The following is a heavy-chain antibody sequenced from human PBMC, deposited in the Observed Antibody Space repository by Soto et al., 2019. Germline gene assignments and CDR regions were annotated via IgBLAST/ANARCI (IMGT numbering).Heavy chain of an antibody. CDR3: ATLPHYGDPNAGF. CDR1: VGSISSSNYY. V-gene: IGHV4-39*01. Sequence: QLQLQESGPGLVKPSETLSLTCTVSVGSISSSNYYWGWIRKPPGKGLEWIGSSHTRGSTNYNSAPKSRVTISVDPSRNQFSLKLTSVTAADTAVYYCATLPHYGDPNAGFWGQGTLVTVSS. J-gene: IGHJ4*02. CDR2: SHTRGST. D-gene: IGHD4-17*01.